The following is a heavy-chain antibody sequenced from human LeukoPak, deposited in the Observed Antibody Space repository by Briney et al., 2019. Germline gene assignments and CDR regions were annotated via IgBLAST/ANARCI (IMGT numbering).Heavy chain of an antibody. CDR1: GGSISSYY. J-gene: IGHJ6*02. CDR2: IYYSGST. V-gene: IGHV4-59*01. D-gene: IGHD3-9*01. CDR3: ARRNQLRYSSYYYYGMDV. Sequence: SETLSLTCTVSGGSISSYYWSWIRQPPGKGLEWIGYIYYSGSTNYNPSLKSRVTISVDTSKNQFSLKLSSVTAAGTAVYYCARRNQLRYSSYYYYGMDVWGQGTTVTVSS.